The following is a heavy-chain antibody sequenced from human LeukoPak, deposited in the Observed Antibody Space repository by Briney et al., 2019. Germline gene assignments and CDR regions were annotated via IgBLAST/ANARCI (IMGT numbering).Heavy chain of an antibody. D-gene: IGHD1-26*01. Sequence: PGGSLRLSCAASGFTFSSYWMSWVRQAPGKGLEWVANINQGGSAKSYVDSVKGRFTISRDNAKNSLDLQMNSLRVEDTAVYYCARAGVGTSPFDSWDQGTLVTVSS. J-gene: IGHJ4*02. CDR2: INQGGSAK. CDR1: GFTFSSYW. V-gene: IGHV3-7*01. CDR3: ARAGVGTSPFDS.